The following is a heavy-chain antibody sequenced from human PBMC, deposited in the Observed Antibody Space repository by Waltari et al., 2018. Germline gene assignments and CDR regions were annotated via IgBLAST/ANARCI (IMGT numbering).Heavy chain of an antibody. CDR2: IIRNFGKP. Sequence: QVHLVQSGAEVRRPGSSVKVSCEASGGSFGTYAITWVRRAPGQGLEWIAGIIRNFGKPNYAQKFQDRVKVAADELTKTAFMELGSLRPDDTAVYYCAERIVGGPFDVWGQGTMVIVSS. CDR1: GGSFGTYA. CDR3: AERIVGGPFDV. D-gene: IGHD1-26*01. V-gene: IGHV1-69*12. J-gene: IGHJ3*01.